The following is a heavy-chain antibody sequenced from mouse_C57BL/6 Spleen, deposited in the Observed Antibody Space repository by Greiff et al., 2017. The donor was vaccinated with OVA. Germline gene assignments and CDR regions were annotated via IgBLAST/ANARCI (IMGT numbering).Heavy chain of an antibody. J-gene: IGHJ4*01. D-gene: IGHD2-5*01. CDR2: IDPSDSYT. CDR1: GYTFTSYW. Sequence: QVQLQQPGAELVMPGASVKLSCKASGYTFTSYWMHWVKQRPGQGLEWIGEIDPSDSYTNYNQKFKGKSTLTVDKSSSTAYMQLSSLTSEDSAVYYCAREGSNPFYYAMDYWGQGTSVTVSS. V-gene: IGHV1-69*01. CDR3: AREGSNPFYYAMDY.